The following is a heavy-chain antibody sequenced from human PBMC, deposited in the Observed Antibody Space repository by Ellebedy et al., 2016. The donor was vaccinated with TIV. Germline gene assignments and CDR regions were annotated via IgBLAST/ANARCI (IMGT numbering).Heavy chain of an antibody. CDR2: IYYSGST. Sequence: SETLSLTXTVSGGSINSGGNYWSWIRQHPGKGLEWIGYIYYSGSTYYNPSLKSRVTISVDTSKNQFSLKLSSVTAADTAVYYCATEGSGSYRYFDSWGQGTLVTVSS. CDR3: ATEGSGSYRYFDS. D-gene: IGHD1-26*01. CDR1: GGSINSGGNY. J-gene: IGHJ4*02. V-gene: IGHV4-31*03.